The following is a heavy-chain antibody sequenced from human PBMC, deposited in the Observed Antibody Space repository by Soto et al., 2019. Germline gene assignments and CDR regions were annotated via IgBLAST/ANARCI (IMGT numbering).Heavy chain of an antibody. J-gene: IGHJ3*02. V-gene: IGHV3-33*01. CDR1: GFTFSSYG. D-gene: IGHD5-18*01. CDR3: ASGAAMVLPDAFDI. CDR2: IWYDGSNK. Sequence: QVQLVESGGGVVQPGRSLRLSCAASGFTFSSYGMHWVRQAPGKGLEWVAVIWYDGSNKYYADSVKGRFTISRDNSKNTLYLQMNSLRAEDTAVYYCASGAAMVLPDAFDIWGQGTMVTVSS.